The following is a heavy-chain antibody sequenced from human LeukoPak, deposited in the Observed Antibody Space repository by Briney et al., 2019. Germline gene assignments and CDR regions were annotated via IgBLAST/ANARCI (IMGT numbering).Heavy chain of an antibody. V-gene: IGHV3-7*01. CDR2: IKQDGSEK. J-gene: IGHJ3*02. CDR3: AGEAYYDFWSGYPKRAFDI. Sequence: PGGSLRLSCAASGFTFSSYWMSWVRQAPGKGLEWVANIKQDGSEKYYVDSVKGRFTISRDNAENSLYLQMNSLRAEDTAVYYCAGEAYYDFWSGYPKRAFDIWGQGTMVTVSS. D-gene: IGHD3-3*01. CDR1: GFTFSSYW.